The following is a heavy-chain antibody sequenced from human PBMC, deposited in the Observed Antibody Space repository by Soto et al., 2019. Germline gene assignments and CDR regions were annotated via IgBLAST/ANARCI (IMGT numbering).Heavy chain of an antibody. CDR2: INTYNGNR. Sequence: GASVTVSCKASGYSFSSYGINWVRQAPGQGLEWMGWINTYNGNRNYAQKFEDRVTMTTATSTNTVYMELRSLKSDDTAIYYCARDRLRGYDSSGFYSWGQGTLVTVS. CDR1: GYSFSSYG. J-gene: IGHJ4*02. D-gene: IGHD3-22*01. CDR3: ARDRLRGYDSSGFYS. V-gene: IGHV1-18*01.